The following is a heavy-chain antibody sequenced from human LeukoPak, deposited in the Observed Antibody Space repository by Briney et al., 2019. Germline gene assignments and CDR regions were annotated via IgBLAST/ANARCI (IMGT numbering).Heavy chain of an antibody. D-gene: IGHD3-9*01. CDR3: ARQGWVYDILTGYYNGAFDY. J-gene: IGHJ4*02. V-gene: IGHV3-7*01. CDR2: IKQDGSEK. CDR1: GFTFSSYW. Sequence: PGGSLRLSCAASGFTFSSYWMSWVRQAPGKGLEGVANIKQDGSEKYYVDSVKGRFTISRDNAKNSLYLQMNSLRAEDTAVYYCARQGWVYDILTGYYNGAFDYWGQGTLVTVS.